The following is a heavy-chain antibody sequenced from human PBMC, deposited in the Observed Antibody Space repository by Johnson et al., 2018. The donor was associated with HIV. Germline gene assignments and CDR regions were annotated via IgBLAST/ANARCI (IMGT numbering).Heavy chain of an antibody. V-gene: IGHV3-30*02. J-gene: IGHJ3*02. Sequence: QVQLVESGGGVVQPGGSLRLSCAASGFTFSSHGMHWVRQAPGKGLDWVSFIRYDGSTKYYADSVKARFTISRDNSKNTLYLQMNSLRAEDTAVYYCASIAARRVSAFDIWGQGTMVTVSS. CDR3: ASIAARRVSAFDI. CDR1: GFTFSSHG. D-gene: IGHD6-6*01. CDR2: IRYDGSTK.